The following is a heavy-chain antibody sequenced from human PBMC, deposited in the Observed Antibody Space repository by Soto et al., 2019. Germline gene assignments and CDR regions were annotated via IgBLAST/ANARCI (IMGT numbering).Heavy chain of an antibody. D-gene: IGHD3-10*01. CDR3: AKDIARYQLVLITEGMDV. Sequence: EVQLVESGGGLVQPGRSQRLSCAASGFSFEDYGMHWVRQAPGKGLEWVSSISWNSRNIAYADSVKGRFTVSRDNAKNCLYLQMNSLRPEDTAFYYCAKDIARYQLVLITEGMDVWGQGTTVTVSS. J-gene: IGHJ6*02. CDR2: ISWNSRNI. CDR1: GFSFEDYG. V-gene: IGHV3-9*01.